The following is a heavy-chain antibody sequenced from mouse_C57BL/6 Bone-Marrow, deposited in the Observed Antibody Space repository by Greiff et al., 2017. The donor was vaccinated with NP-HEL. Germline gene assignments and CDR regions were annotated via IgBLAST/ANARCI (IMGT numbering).Heavy chain of an antibody. CDR3: ARTPFYYGSSYPFAY. V-gene: IGHV1-64*01. D-gene: IGHD1-1*01. J-gene: IGHJ3*01. CDR2: IHPNSGST. CDR1: GYTFTSYW. Sequence: VQLQQPGAELVKPGASVKLSCKASGYTFTSYWMHWVKQRPGQGLEWIGMIHPNSGSTNYNEKFKSKATLTVDKSSSTAYMQLSSLTSEDSAVYYCARTPFYYGSSYPFAYWGQGTLVTVSA.